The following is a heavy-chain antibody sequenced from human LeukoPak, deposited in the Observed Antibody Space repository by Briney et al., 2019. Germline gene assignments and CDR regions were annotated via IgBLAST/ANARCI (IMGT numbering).Heavy chain of an antibody. D-gene: IGHD6-25*01. Sequence: GGSLRLSCAASGFTFDDYAIHWVRQAPGRGLEWVSLISGDGHTTYYADSVKGRFTVSRNNAKNSLYLQMNGLTDEDTAVYYCARDGHSNGLNWFDPWGQGTLVTVSS. CDR1: GFTFDDYA. CDR2: ISGDGHTT. J-gene: IGHJ5*02. CDR3: ARDGHSNGLNWFDP. V-gene: IGHV3-43*02.